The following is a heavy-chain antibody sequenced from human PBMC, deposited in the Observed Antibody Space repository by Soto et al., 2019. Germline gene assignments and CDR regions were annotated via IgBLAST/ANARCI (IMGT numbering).Heavy chain of an antibody. CDR1: GFTFSNFG. CDR2: ISYDGRSE. J-gene: IGHJ6*02. V-gene: IGHV3-30*18. Sequence: QVQLVESGGGMIQPGKSLRLSCVASGFTFSNFGMHWVRQAPGKGLEWVAGISYDGRSESYVDSVRGRFTLSRDNSQNTLSLQIISLRPEDTGVYYCAKDLDVVMVLSATRGLDVWGQGTTVTVSS. CDR3: AKDLDVVMVLSATRGLDV. D-gene: IGHD2-15*01.